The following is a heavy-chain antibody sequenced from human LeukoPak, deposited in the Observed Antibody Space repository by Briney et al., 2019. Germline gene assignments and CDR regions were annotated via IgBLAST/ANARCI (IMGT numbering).Heavy chain of an antibody. CDR2: ISSSGSGGNT. D-gene: IGHD2-8*01. V-gene: IGHV3-23*01. J-gene: IGHJ3*02. CDR1: GVTLSSYA. CDR3: ARVQGHPPNGLDI. Sequence: PGGSLRLSCTASGVTLSSYAMSWARQAPGKGLEWVSGISSSGSGGNTYYADSVKGRFTVSRDNAKNTLYLQMNSLRAEDTAVYYCARVQGHPPNGLDIWGQGTMVTVSS.